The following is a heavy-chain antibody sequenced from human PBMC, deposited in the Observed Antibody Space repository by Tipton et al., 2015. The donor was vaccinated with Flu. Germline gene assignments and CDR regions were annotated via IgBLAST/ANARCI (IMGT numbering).Heavy chain of an antibody. CDR1: GGSISSSSYY. CDR3: ARDRAMVVVVAAPLPSHLDL. J-gene: IGHJ4*02. CDR2: IYYSGST. V-gene: IGHV4-39*07. Sequence: TLSLTCTVSGGSISSSSYYWGWIRQPPGKGLEGIGSIYYSGSTYYNPSLKGRVTISVDTSKNQFSLKLSSVTAADAAVYYCARDRAMVVVVAAPLPSHLDLWRRGPLVSVSS. D-gene: IGHD3-22*01.